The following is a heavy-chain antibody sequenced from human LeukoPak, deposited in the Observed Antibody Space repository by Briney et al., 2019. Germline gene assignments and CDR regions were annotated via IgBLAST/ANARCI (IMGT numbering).Heavy chain of an antibody. CDR1: GFTFDDYA. CDR3: AKDMVAVAGYIDY. CDR2: ISWNSGSI. J-gene: IGHJ4*02. D-gene: IGHD6-19*01. V-gene: IGHV3-9*01. Sequence: GGSLRLSCAASGFTFDDYAMHWVRQAPGKGLEWVSGISWNSGSIGYADSVKGRFTISRDNAKNSLYLQMNSLRAEDTALYYCAKDMVAVAGYIDYWGQGTLVTVSS.